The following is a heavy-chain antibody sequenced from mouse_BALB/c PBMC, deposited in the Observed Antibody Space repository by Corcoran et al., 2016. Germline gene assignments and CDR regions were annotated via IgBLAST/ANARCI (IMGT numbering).Heavy chain of an antibody. CDR1: GFNIKDTY. Sequence: EVQLQQSGAELVKPGASVKLSCTASGFNIKDTYMHWVKQRPEQGLEWIGRIDPANGNTKYDQKFPVKATIAADTSSNTAYLQTSSLTSEYTAVYYCARRAMDYWGQGTSVTVSS. V-gene: IGHV14-3*02. CDR2: IDPANGNT. J-gene: IGHJ4*01. CDR3: ARRAMDY.